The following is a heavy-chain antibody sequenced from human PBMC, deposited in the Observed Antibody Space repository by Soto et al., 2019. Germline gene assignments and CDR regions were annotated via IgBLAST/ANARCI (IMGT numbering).Heavy chain of an antibody. J-gene: IGHJ6*02. CDR2: IYYSGST. D-gene: IGHD3-9*01. V-gene: IGHV4-39*01. CDR3: ASLPYDILTGYYPPNYYYYGMDV. Sequence: SETLSLTCTVSGGSISSSSYYWGWIRQPPGKGLEWIGSIYYSGSTYYNPSLKSRVTISVDTSKNQFSLKLSSVTAADTAVYYCASLPYDILTGYYPPNYYYYGMDVWGQGTTVTVSS. CDR1: GGSISSSSYY.